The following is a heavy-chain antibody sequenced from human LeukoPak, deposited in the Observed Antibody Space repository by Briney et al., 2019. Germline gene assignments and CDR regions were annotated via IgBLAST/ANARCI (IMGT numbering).Heavy chain of an antibody. V-gene: IGHV3-30-3*01. CDR3: ARAPIGPPRYCSGGSCPFDY. D-gene: IGHD2-15*01. J-gene: IGHJ4*02. CDR1: GFTFSSYA. Sequence: QTGGSLRLSCAASGFTFSSYAMHWVRQAPGKGLEWVAVISYDGSNKYYADSVKGRFTISRDNAKNSLYLQMDSLRAEDTAVYYCARAPIGPPRYCSGGSCPFDYWGQGTLVTVSS. CDR2: ISYDGSNK.